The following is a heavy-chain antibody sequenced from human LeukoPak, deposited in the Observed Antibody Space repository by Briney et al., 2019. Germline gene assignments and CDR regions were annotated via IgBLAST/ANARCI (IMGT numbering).Heavy chain of an antibody. J-gene: IGHJ5*02. CDR1: GFTFSNAW. V-gene: IGHV3-15*01. D-gene: IGHD2-2*01. CDR2: IKSKTDGGAT. Sequence: GGSLRLSCAASGFTFSNAWMSWVRQAPGKGLEWVGRIKSKTDGGATDYAAHVKGRFTISRYDSKNTLYLQMNSLKTEDTAVYYCTTEIYCSSTSCYVAVPWGQGTLVTVSS. CDR3: TTEIYCSSTSCYVAVP.